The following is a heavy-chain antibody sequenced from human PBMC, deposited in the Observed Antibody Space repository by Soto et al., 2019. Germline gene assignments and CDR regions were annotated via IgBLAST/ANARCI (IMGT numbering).Heavy chain of an antibody. CDR2: VSFDGSNK. CDR1: GFTFSTHA. V-gene: IGHV3-30-3*01. Sequence: QVQLVESGGGVVQPGRSLRLSCAASGFTFSTHAMHWVRQAPGKGLECVAIVSFDGSNKYYADSVKGRFTISRDNSKNTLYLHMIGLTPEYTAVYYCARDQSAITTTGGGRIDHSRQGTLVTVSS. J-gene: IGHJ4*02. CDR3: ARDQSAITTTGGGRIDH. D-gene: IGHD1-20*01.